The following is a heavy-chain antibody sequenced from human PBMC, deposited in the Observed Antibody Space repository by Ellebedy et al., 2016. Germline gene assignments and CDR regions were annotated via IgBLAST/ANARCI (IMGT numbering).Heavy chain of an antibody. D-gene: IGHD3-10*01. CDR2: ISSSSSTI. J-gene: IGHJ3*02. V-gene: IGHV3-48*02. CDR3: ARDQAIWFGEDAFDI. CDR1: GFSFSDYN. Sequence: GESLKISXVGSGFSFSDYNMNWVRQAPGKRLEWLSYISSSSSTIWYADSVKGRFTVSRDNAKNSLYLQMNSLRDEDTAVYYCARDQAIWFGEDAFDIWGQGTMVTVSS.